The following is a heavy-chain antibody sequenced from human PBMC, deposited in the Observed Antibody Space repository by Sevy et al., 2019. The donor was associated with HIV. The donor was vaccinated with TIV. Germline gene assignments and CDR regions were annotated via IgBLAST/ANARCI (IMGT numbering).Heavy chain of an antibody. CDR3: STDPIIVLLVTDGMDV. CDR2: IKSKPDGGTT. CDR1: GFTFSHAW. Sequence: GGCLRLSCAASGFTFSHAWMSWVRQAPGKGLEWVDRIKSKPDGGTTDYAAPVKGRFTISRDDSKNTLFLQMNSLKTEDTAVYYCSTDPIIVLLVTDGMDVWGQGTTVTVSS. D-gene: IGHD2-8*02. V-gene: IGHV3-15*01. J-gene: IGHJ6*02.